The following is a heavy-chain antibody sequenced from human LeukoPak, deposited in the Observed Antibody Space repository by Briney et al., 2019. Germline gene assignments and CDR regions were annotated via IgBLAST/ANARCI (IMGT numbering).Heavy chain of an antibody. Sequence: SETLSLTCTVSGGSISSGGYYWSWIRQHPGKGLEWIGYIYYSGSTNYNPSLKSRVTISVDTSKNQFSLKLSSVTAADTAVYYCARAVQQLGGFDYWGQGTLVTVSS. J-gene: IGHJ4*02. CDR1: GGSISSGGYY. CDR3: ARAVQQLGGFDY. D-gene: IGHD6-13*01. CDR2: IYYSGST. V-gene: IGHV4-61*08.